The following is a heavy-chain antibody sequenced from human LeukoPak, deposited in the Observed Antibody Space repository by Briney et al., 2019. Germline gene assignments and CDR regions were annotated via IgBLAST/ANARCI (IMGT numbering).Heavy chain of an antibody. Sequence: SETLSLTCAVYGGSFSGYYWSWIRQPPGKGLEWIGEINHSGSTNYNPSLKSRVTISVDTSKNQFSLKLSSVTAADTAVYCCARGSGGSCYYWGQGTLVTVSS. CDR2: INHSGST. CDR1: GGSFSGYY. D-gene: IGHD2-15*01. V-gene: IGHV4-34*01. J-gene: IGHJ4*02. CDR3: ARGSGGSCYY.